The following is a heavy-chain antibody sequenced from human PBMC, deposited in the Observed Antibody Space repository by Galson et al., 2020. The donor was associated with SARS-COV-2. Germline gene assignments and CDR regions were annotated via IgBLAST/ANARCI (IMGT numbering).Heavy chain of an antibody. J-gene: IGHJ6*04. CDR1: GGSFSGYY. D-gene: IGHD6-19*01. V-gene: IGHV4-34*01. CDR3: ARGAVAGIPLQYYYYYGMDV. CDR2: INHSGST. Sequence: SETLSLTCAVYGGSFSGYYWSWIRQPPGKGLEWIGEINHSGSTNYNPSLKSRVTISVDTSKNQFSLKLSSVTAADTAVYYCARGAVAGIPLQYYYYYGMDVWGTGATVTVTS.